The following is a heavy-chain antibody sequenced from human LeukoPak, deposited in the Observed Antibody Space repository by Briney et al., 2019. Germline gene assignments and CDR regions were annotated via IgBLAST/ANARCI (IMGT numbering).Heavy chain of an antibody. V-gene: IGHV4-4*07. Sequence: SETLSLTCTVSGGSITSYYWSWLRQPAGKGLEWIGRIYTSGSTNYNPSLKSRVTMSVDTSKTQFSLKLNSVTAADTAVYYCARGDILTGYRTFDYWGQGTLVTVSS. D-gene: IGHD3-9*01. CDR1: GGSITSYY. CDR2: IYTSGST. CDR3: ARGDILTGYRTFDY. J-gene: IGHJ4*02.